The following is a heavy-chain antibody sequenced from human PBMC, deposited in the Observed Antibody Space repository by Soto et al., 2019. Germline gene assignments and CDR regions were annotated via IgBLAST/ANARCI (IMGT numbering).Heavy chain of an antibody. CDR1: GFTFSSYS. D-gene: IGHD3-3*01. J-gene: IGHJ3*02. CDR3: ARVRSYDLWSGYYLDAFDI. CDR2: ISISSSTI. Sequence: EVQLVESGGGLVQPGGSLRLSCAASGFTFSSYSLNWVRQAPGKGLEWVSYISISSSTIYYADSVKGRFTISRDNAKNSLYLQMNSLRAEDTAVYYCARVRSYDLWSGYYLDAFDIWGQGTMVTVSS. V-gene: IGHV3-48*01.